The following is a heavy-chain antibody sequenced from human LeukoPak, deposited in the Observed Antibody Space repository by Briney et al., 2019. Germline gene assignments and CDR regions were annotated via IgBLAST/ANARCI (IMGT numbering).Heavy chain of an antibody. Sequence: PGGSLRLSCAASGFTFSSYEMNWVRQAPGKGLQWVSYISNSGSTIYYADSVKGRFTISRDNAKKSLYLQMNSLRAVDTPVYYCARGLGHIVVVTAITDWGQGTMVTVSS. CDR3: ARGLGHIVVVTAITD. J-gene: IGHJ3*01. V-gene: IGHV3-48*03. CDR1: GFTFSSYE. CDR2: ISNSGSTI. D-gene: IGHD2-21*02.